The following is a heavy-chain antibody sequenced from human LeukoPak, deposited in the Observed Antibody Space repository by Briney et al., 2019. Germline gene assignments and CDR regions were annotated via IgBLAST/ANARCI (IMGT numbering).Heavy chain of an antibody. CDR1: GYSFTSYW. CDR2: IYPGDSDT. D-gene: IGHD1-26*01. Sequence: PGESLHISCQGSGYSFTSYWIGWVRQLPGKGLEWMGIIYPGDSDTRYSPSFQGQVTISADKSISTAYLQWSRLKASDTAMYFCASQNSGSFDYWGQGTLVTVSS. V-gene: IGHV5-51*01. J-gene: IGHJ4*02. CDR3: ASQNSGSFDY.